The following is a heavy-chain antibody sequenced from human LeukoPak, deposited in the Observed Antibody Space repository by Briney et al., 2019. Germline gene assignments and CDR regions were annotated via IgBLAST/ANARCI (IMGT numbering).Heavy chain of an antibody. CDR1: GYTFTGYY. D-gene: IGHD3-9*01. CDR2: INPNSGGT. Sequence: GASVKVSCKASGYTFTGYYMHWVRQAPGQGLEWMGWINPNSGGTNYAQKFQGRVTMTRDTSISTAYMELSRLRSDDTAVYYCARAVVTGYYSSNYYMDVWGKGTTATVSS. CDR3: ARAVVTGYYSSNYYMDV. V-gene: IGHV1-2*02. J-gene: IGHJ6*03.